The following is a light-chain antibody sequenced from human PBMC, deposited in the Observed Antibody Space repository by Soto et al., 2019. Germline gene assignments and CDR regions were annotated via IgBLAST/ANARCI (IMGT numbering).Light chain of an antibody. J-gene: IGKJ5*01. CDR2: AAS. V-gene: IGKV1-16*02. CDR1: QDITNY. Sequence: DIQMTQSPSSLSASVGDRVTITCRASQDITNYLAWFQQKPGKASKSLIYAASSLQSGVPSKFSDSVSWTDFTLTISSLQPEDFATYYCQQYHSYPITFGQGTRLEIK. CDR3: QQYHSYPIT.